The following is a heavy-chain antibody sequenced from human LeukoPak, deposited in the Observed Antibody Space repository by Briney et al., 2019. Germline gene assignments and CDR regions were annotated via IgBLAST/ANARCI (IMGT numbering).Heavy chain of an antibody. Sequence: GRSLRLSCAASGFTFSSYAMHWVRQAPGKGLEWVAFMSYDGSNKYYADSVKGRFTISRDNSKNTLYLQMNSLRAEDTAVYYCARDPDMDVWGQGTTVTVSS. CDR1: GFTFSSYA. J-gene: IGHJ6*02. CDR2: MSYDGSNK. V-gene: IGHV3-30-3*01. CDR3: ARDPDMDV.